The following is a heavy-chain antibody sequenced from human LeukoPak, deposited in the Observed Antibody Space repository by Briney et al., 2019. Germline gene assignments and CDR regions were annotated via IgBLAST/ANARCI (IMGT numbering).Heavy chain of an antibody. Sequence: GGHLLLSCAASGFTFSSCSMSWVRPAPGKGLEWVSSIGTSSSYIYYADSVKGRFTISRDNAKNSLYLQRNSLRAEDTAVYYCARDLHIVVVPAAGNGLDVWGQGTTGTAFS. CDR1: GFTFSSCS. CDR3: ARDLHIVVVPAAGNGLDV. J-gene: IGHJ6*02. CDR2: IGTSSSYI. V-gene: IGHV3-21*01. D-gene: IGHD2-2*01.